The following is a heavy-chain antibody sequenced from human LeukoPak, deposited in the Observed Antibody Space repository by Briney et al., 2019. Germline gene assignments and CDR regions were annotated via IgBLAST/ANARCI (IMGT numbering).Heavy chain of an antibody. CDR2: INHSGST. Sequence: PSETLSLTCAVYGGSFSGYYWGWIRQPPGKGLEWIGEINHSGSTNYNPSLKSRVTISVDTSKNQFSLKLSSVTAADTAVYYCARVDYGVLEDYFDYWGQGTLVTVSS. D-gene: IGHD4-17*01. J-gene: IGHJ4*02. CDR3: ARVDYGVLEDYFDY. CDR1: GGSFSGYY. V-gene: IGHV4-34*01.